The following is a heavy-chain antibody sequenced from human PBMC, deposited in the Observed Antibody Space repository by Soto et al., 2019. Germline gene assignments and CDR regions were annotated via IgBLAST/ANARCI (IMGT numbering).Heavy chain of an antibody. CDR3: ARDFNSGSYYYYYYYGMDV. V-gene: IGHV3-30-3*01. CDR1: GFTFSSYA. CDR2: ISYDGSNK. J-gene: IGHJ6*02. Sequence: QVQLVESGGGVVQPGRSLRLSCAASGFTFSSYAMHWVRQAPGKGLEWVAVISYDGSNKYYADSVKGRFTISRDNSKNMLYLQMNSLRAEDTAVYYCARDFNSGSYYYYYYYGMDVWGQGTTVTVSS. D-gene: IGHD1-26*01.